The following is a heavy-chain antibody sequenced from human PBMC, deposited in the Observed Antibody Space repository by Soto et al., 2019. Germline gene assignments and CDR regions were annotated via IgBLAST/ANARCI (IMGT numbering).Heavy chain of an antibody. CDR2: IYHSGST. J-gene: IGHJ6*02. CDR3: ARGIGYCSTTSCYTGYYYYGMDV. CDR1: GGSISSSNW. V-gene: IGHV4-4*02. Sequence: QVQLQESGPGLVKPSGTLSLTCAVSGGSISSSNWWSWVRQPPGKGLEWIGEIYHSGSTNYNPSLKGRDTISVDKSKNQFSLKLSSVTAADTAVYYCARGIGYCSTTSCYTGYYYYGMDVWGQGTTVTVSS. D-gene: IGHD2-2*02.